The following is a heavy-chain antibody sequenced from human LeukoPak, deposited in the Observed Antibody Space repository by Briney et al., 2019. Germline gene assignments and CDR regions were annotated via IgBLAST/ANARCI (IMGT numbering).Heavy chain of an antibody. CDR3: ARHPIVVVPAASADYYYYGMDV. J-gene: IGHJ6*02. V-gene: IGHV3-21*01. CDR2: ISSSSSYI. Sequence: GGSLRLSCAASGFTFSSYSMNWVRQAPGKGLEWVSSISSSSSYIYYADSVKGRFTISRDNAKNSLYLQMNSLRAEDTAVYYYARHPIVVVPAASADYYYYGMDVWGQGTTVTVSS. D-gene: IGHD2-2*01. CDR1: GFTFSSYS.